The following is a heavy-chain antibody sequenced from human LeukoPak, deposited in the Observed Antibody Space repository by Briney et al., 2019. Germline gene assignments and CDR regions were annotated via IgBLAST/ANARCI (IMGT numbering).Heavy chain of an antibody. D-gene: IGHD3/OR15-3a*01. CDR2: ISWNSGLI. V-gene: IGHV3-9*01. CDR3: AKVGIFGLVTYYFDY. J-gene: IGHJ4*02. CDR1: GFTFDEYA. Sequence: GGSLRLSCAASGFTFDEYAMHWVRQAPGKGLEWVSGISWNSGLIDYADSVKGRFTISRDNAKNSLYLQMNSLKAEDTAFYYCAKVGIFGLVTYYFDYWGQGALVTVSS.